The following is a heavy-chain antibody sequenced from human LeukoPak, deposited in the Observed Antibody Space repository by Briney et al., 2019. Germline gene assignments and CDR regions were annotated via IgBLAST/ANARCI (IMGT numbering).Heavy chain of an antibody. CDR3: ARVGVVGATFAFDI. CDR2: MNPNSGNT. CDR1: GYTFTSYV. J-gene: IGHJ3*02. D-gene: IGHD1-26*01. Sequence: ASVKVSCKASGYTFTSYVINWVRQATGQGLEWMRWMNPNSGNTGYAQKFRGRVTMTRSTSISTAYMELSSLRSEDTAVYYCARVGVVGATFAFDIWGQGTMVTVSS. V-gene: IGHV1-8*01.